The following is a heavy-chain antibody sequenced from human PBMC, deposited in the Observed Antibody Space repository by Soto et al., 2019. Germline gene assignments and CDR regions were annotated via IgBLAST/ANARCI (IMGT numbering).Heavy chain of an antibody. CDR2: IIPILATA. CDR1: GGTFSSYP. Sequence: QVQLVQSGAEVKKPGSSVKVSCKASGGTFSSYPINWVRQAPGQGLEWMGRIIPILATANYAPKFQGRVTITADKSTSTAYMELSSLRSDDTAVYYCAREYCRGGSCYGYYGMAVWGQGTKDTVSS. CDR3: AREYCRGGSCYGYYGMAV. J-gene: IGHJ6*02. V-gene: IGHV1-69*08. D-gene: IGHD2-15*01.